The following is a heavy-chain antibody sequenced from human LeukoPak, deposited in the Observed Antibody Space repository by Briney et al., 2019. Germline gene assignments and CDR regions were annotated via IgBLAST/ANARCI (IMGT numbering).Heavy chain of an antibody. CDR1: GFTFSSYW. J-gene: IGHJ3*02. Sequence: GGSLRLSCAASGFTFSSYWMSWVRQAPGKGLEWVANIKQDGSEKYYVDSVKGRFTISRDNAKNSLYLQMNSLRAEDTAVYYCARDRYDYGDYDAFDIWGQGTMVTVSS. CDR2: IKQDGSEK. D-gene: IGHD4-17*01. CDR3: ARDRYDYGDYDAFDI. V-gene: IGHV3-7*01.